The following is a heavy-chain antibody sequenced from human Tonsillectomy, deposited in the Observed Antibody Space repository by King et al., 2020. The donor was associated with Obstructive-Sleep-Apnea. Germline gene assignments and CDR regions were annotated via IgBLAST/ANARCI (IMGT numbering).Heavy chain of an antibody. CDR1: GGSINNYY. V-gene: IGHV4-59*08. CDR3: ARHRGVEDYGGYGDYFDY. Sequence: VQLQESGPGLVKPSETLSLTCSVSGGSINNYYWSWIRQPPGKGLEWIGYVYYSGNTNFNPSLKSLVTISADTSKIQFSLGLSSVTAADTAVYYCARHRGVEDYGGYGDYFDYWGQGTLVTVSS. D-gene: IGHD5-12*01. J-gene: IGHJ4*02. CDR2: VYYSGNT.